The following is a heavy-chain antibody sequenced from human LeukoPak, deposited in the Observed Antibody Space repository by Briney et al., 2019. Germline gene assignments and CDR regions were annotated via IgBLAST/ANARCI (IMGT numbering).Heavy chain of an antibody. D-gene: IGHD2-8*02. CDR3: AKDLRPGHYYYSGMDV. CDR1: GVTFSNYG. J-gene: IGHJ6*02. CDR2: ISSDGRNI. Sequence: GGSLRLSCADSGVTFSNYGMNWVRQAPGKGLEWVAVISSDGRNIYRTDSVKGRFTISRDNTRNTLYLQMNSLRPEDTAVYYCAKDLRPGHYYYSGMDVWGQGTTVTVSS. V-gene: IGHV3-30*18.